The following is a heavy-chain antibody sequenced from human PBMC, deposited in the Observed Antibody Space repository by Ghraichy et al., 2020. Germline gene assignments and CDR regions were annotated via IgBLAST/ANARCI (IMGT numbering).Heavy chain of an antibody. J-gene: IGHJ4*02. CDR2: IYYSGST. D-gene: IGHD3-16*01. CDR1: GGSISSYY. Sequence: SETLSLTCTVSGGSISSYYWSWIRQPPGKGLEWIGYIYYSGSTNYNPSLKSRVTISVDTSKNQFSLKLSSVTAADTAVYYCARGRWGTFDYWGQGTLVTVSS. V-gene: IGHV4-59*08. CDR3: ARGRWGTFDY.